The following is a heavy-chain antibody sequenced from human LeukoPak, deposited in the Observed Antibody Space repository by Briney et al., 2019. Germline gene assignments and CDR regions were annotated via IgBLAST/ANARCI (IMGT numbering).Heavy chain of an antibody. CDR3: ARLRYGLYYFDY. V-gene: IGHV3-11*01. Sequence: GGSLRLSCAASGFTFSDYYMSWIRQAPGKGLEYISHISSSGTTIYYADSVKGRFTISRDNAKNSVYLQMNSLRAEDTAVYYCARLRYGLYYFDYWGQGTLVTVSS. J-gene: IGHJ4*02. D-gene: IGHD3-10*01. CDR1: GFTFSDYY. CDR2: ISSSGTTI.